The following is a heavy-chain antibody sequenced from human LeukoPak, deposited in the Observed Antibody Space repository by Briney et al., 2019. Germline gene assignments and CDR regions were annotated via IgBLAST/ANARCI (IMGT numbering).Heavy chain of an antibody. CDR3: ARHYYDSSGYDY. J-gene: IGHJ4*02. CDR2: ISAYNGNT. V-gene: IGHV1-18*01. Sequence: GASVKVSCKASGYTFTSYGISWVRQAPGQGLEWMGWISAYNGNTNYAQKFQGRVTITADKSTSTAYMELSSLRSEDTAVYYCARHYYDSSGYDYWGQGTLVTVSS. CDR1: GYTFTSYG. D-gene: IGHD3-22*01.